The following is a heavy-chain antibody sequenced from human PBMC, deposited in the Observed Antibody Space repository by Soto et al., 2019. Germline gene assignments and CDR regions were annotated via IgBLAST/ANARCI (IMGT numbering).Heavy chain of an antibody. CDR2: IYYSGST. V-gene: IGHV4-59*01. Sequence: QVQLQESGPGLVKPSETLSLTCTVSGGSISSYYWSWIRQPPGKGLEWIGYIYYSGSTNYNPSLKSRVPISVDTSKNPFSLKLCSVTAADTAVYYCARASGGYYDSSGYPYWYFDLWGRGTLVTVSS. CDR3: ARASGGYYDSSGYPYWYFDL. CDR1: GGSISSYY. J-gene: IGHJ2*01. D-gene: IGHD3-22*01.